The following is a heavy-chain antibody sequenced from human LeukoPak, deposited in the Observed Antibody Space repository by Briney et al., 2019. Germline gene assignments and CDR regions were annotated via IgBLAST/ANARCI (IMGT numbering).Heavy chain of an antibody. J-gene: IGHJ4*02. V-gene: IGHV3-30*02. CDR1: GFTFSSYG. D-gene: IGHD3-3*01. CDR2: IRYDGSNK. CDR3: AKDLYDFWSGPFDY. Sequence: GGSLRLSCAASGFTFSSYGMHWVRQAPGKGLEWVAFIRYDGSNKYYADSVKGRFTISRDNSKNTLYLQMNSLRAEDTAVYYCAKDLYDFWSGPFDYWGQGTLVTVSS.